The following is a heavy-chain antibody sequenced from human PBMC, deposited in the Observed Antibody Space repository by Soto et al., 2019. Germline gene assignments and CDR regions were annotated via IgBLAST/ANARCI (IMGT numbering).Heavy chain of an antibody. Sequence: QVQLVQSGAEVKKPGASVKVSCKASGYTFSSYGISWVRQAPGQGLEWMGWISAHKGNVKYAQKLQGRVTLTTDTSTGTAYMDLRSLRSDDTAVYYYARDLGGWSTGWFDPWGQGTLDTVSS. CDR1: GYTFSSYG. CDR2: ISAHKGNV. V-gene: IGHV1-18*01. CDR3: ARDLGGWSTGWFDP. J-gene: IGHJ5*02. D-gene: IGHD6-19*01.